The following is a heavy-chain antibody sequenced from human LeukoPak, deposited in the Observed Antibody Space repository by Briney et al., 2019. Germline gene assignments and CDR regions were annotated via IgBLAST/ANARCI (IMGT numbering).Heavy chain of an antibody. D-gene: IGHD2-15*01. Sequence: PGGSLRLSCAASGFTFSSYSMNWVRQAPGKGLEWVSSISSSSSYIYYADSVKGRFTISRDNAKNSLYLQMNSLRAEDTAVYYCASQYRIWPNMDVWGQGTTVTVSS. CDR3: ASQYRIWPNMDV. CDR2: ISSSSSYI. CDR1: GFTFSSYS. J-gene: IGHJ6*02. V-gene: IGHV3-21*01.